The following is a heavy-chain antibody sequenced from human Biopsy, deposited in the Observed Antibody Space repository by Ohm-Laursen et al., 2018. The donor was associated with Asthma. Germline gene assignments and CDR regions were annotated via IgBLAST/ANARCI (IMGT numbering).Heavy chain of an antibody. CDR1: GFAVSRDS. D-gene: IGHD4-23*01. V-gene: IGHV3-53*01. CDR3: ARAYGGSFFSGSFDI. J-gene: IGHJ3*02. CDR2: IYSGGTS. Sequence: SLRLSCSASGFAVSRDSMFWVRQAPGKGLEWVSVIYSGGTSHTADSARGRFTISRDYSKNTLYLQMNSLRAEDTAVYYCARAYGGSFFSGSFDIWGQGTMVTVSS.